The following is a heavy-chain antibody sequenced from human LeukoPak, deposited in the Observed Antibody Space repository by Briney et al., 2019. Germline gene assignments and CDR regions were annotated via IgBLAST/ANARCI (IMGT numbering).Heavy chain of an antibody. D-gene: IGHD1-14*01. CDR2: TKQDGGDK. J-gene: IGHJ4*02. CDR1: GFTFSSYA. Sequence: GGSLRLSCAGSGFTFSSYAMSWVRQAPGKGLEWVATTKQDGGDKYYVDSVKGRFTVSRDNAKNSLYLQMNSLRAEDTAVYFCARGGTKTTPDFDSWGQGTLVTVSS. V-gene: IGHV3-7*01. CDR3: ARGGTKTTPDFDS.